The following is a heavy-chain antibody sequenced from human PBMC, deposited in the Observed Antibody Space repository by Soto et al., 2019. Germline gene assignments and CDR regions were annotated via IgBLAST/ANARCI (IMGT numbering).Heavy chain of an antibody. CDR3: AKDQVAGGYYFDY. V-gene: IGHV3-23*01. CDR1: GFTFSTYA. D-gene: IGHD2-15*01. J-gene: IGHJ4*02. CDR2: IIASGGNT. Sequence: EVQLLESGGGLVQPGGSLRLSCAASGFTFSTYAMSWVRQAPGKGLEWVSGIIASGGNTYYADSVKGRFSISRDNSKNLVYLQMNSLRVEDSAIYYCAKDQVAGGYYFDYWGQGTLVTVSS.